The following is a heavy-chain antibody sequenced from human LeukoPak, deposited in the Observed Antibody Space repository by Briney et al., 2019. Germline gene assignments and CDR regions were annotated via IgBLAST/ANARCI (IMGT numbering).Heavy chain of an antibody. J-gene: IGHJ4*02. CDR3: ARGTGYSSLVFGY. Sequence: PSETLSLTCAVYGGSFSGYYWSWIRQPPGKGLEWIGEINHSGSTNYNPSLKSRVTISVDTSKNQFSLKLSSVTAADTAVYYCARGTGYSSLVFGYWGQGTLVTVSS. V-gene: IGHV4-34*01. CDR1: GGSFSGYY. D-gene: IGHD6-13*01. CDR2: INHSGST.